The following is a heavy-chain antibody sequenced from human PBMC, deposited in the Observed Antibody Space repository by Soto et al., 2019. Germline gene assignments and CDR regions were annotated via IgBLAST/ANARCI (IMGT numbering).Heavy chain of an antibody. CDR2: INPNSGGT. CDR3: ARVVTTVTTFSLGY. D-gene: IGHD4-17*01. J-gene: IGHJ4*02. V-gene: IGHV1-2*04. CDR1: GYTFTGYY. Sequence: ASVKVSCKASGYTFTGYYMHWVRQAPGQGLEWMGWINPNSGGTNYAQKFQGWVTMTRDTSISTAYMELSRLRSDDTAVYYCARVVTTVTTFSLGYWGQGTLVTVSS.